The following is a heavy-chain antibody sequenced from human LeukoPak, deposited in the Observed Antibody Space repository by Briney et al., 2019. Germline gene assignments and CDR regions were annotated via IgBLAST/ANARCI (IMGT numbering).Heavy chain of an antibody. CDR3: ARVDYGSGSPSIDY. CDR1: GGSXSSYY. J-gene: IGHJ4*02. Sequence: TLSLTXTVSGGSXSSYYWSWIRQPPGKGLEWIGYIYYSGSTNYNPSLKSRVTISVDTSKNQFSLKLSSVAAADTAVYYCARVDYGSGSPSIDYWGQGTLVTVSS. V-gene: IGHV4-59*01. D-gene: IGHD3-10*01. CDR2: IYYSGST.